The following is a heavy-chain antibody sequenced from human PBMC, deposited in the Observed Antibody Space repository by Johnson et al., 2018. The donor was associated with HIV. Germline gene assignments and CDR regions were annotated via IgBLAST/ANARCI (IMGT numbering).Heavy chain of an antibody. CDR3: ARGGVAVGGTNAFDI. J-gene: IGHJ3*02. V-gene: IGHV3-30*04. D-gene: IGHD6-19*01. CDR1: GFTFSSYA. Sequence: QVQLVESGGGVVQPGRSLRLSCAASGFTFSSYAMHWVRQAPGKGLEWVSVISSAGSNKYSGAAMRGRFTISRDNSKNTLYLQMNSLRAEDTAVYYCARGGVAVGGTNAFDIWGQGTMVTVSS. CDR2: ISSAGSNK.